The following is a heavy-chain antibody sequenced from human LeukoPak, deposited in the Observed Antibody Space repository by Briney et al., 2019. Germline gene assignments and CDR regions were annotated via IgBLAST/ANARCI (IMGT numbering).Heavy chain of an antibody. V-gene: IGHV4-39*01. Sequence: SETLSLTCTVSGGSISSSNYYWGWIRQRPGKGLEWIGTIYYNGKTYYNPSLKSRVTKSIDTSKNQFSLKLSSETAADTAVYYCVRLITIFGVVIENWFDPWGQGTLVTVSS. D-gene: IGHD3-3*01. CDR1: GGSISSSNYY. CDR3: VRLITIFGVVIENWFDP. J-gene: IGHJ5*02. CDR2: IYYNGKT.